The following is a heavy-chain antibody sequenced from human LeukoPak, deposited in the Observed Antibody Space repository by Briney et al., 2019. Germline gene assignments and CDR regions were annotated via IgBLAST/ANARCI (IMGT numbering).Heavy chain of an antibody. Sequence: PGGSLSLSCAASVFTFSNYAMSSVRQAPGKGVEWVSAISGSGGGTYYADSVKGRFTISRDNSKNTLYLQMNSLRAEDTAVYYCAKSPTYGSESYSYYFDYWGQGTLVTVSS. J-gene: IGHJ4*02. CDR1: VFTFSNYA. D-gene: IGHD3-10*01. V-gene: IGHV3-23*01. CDR2: ISGSGGGT. CDR3: AKSPTYGSESYSYYFDY.